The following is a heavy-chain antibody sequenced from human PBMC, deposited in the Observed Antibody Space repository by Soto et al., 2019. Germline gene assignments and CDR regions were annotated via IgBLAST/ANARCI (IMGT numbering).Heavy chain of an antibody. CDR1: GGAFSSYA. Sequence: GASVKVSCKESGGAFSSYASSWVRQAPGQGLEWMGGIIPIFGTANYAQKFQGRVTITADESTSTAYMELSSLRSEDTAVYYCASMESLAAAGKDWGQGTLVTVSS. J-gene: IGHJ4*02. D-gene: IGHD6-13*01. V-gene: IGHV1-69*13. CDR2: IIPIFGTA. CDR3: ASMESLAAAGKD.